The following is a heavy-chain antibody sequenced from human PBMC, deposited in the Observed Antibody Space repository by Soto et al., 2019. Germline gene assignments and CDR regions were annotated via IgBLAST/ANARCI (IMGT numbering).Heavy chain of an antibody. Sequence: ASVEGACKASGYTITGYYMHCVRQAPGKGLEWMGWINPNSGGTNYAQRVQGGATMTRDTSISTPYMELSRLRSDDTAVYYCARGGTSSWHQCERYYYYGMDVGGQGTTVTVSS. CDR2: INPNSGGT. D-gene: IGHD6-13*01. CDR3: ARGGTSSWHQCERYYYYGMDV. J-gene: IGHJ6*02. CDR1: GYTITGYY. V-gene: IGHV1-2*02.